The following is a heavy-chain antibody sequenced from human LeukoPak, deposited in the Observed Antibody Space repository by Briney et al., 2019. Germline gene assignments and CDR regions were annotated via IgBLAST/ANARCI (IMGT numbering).Heavy chain of an antibody. CDR2: ISSSSGYI. CDR3: AREKIGYCSSTSCQTSDY. Sequence: GGSLRLSCAASGFTFSSYSMNWVRQAPGKGLEWVSSISSSSGYIYYADSVKGRFTISRDNAKNSLYLQMNSLRAEDTAVYYCAREKIGYCSSTSCQTSDYWGQGTLVTVSS. CDR1: GFTFSSYS. D-gene: IGHD2-2*01. J-gene: IGHJ4*02. V-gene: IGHV3-21*01.